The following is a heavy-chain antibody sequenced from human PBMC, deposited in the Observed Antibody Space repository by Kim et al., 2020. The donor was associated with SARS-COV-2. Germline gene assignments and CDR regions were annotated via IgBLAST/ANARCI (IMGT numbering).Heavy chain of an antibody. CDR1: GFTFSSYG. Sequence: GGSLRLSCAASGFTFSSYGMHWVRQAPGKGLEWVAVIWYDGSNKYYADSVKGRFTISRDNSKNTLYLQMNSLRAEDTAVYYCARDYYSSYYSYYYGMDVWGQGTTVTVSS. CDR3: ARDYYSSYYSYYYGMDV. D-gene: IGHD3-22*01. V-gene: IGHV3-33*01. CDR2: IWYDGSNK. J-gene: IGHJ6*02.